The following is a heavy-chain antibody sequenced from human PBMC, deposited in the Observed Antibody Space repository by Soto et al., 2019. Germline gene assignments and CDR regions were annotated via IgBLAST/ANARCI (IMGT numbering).Heavy chain of an antibody. D-gene: IGHD1-26*01. CDR2: IYYSGST. V-gene: IGHV4-30-4*01. CDR3: ARAEGYLGGGYYYYYGMDV. J-gene: IGHJ6*02. Sequence: QVQLQESGPGLVKPSQTLSLTCTVSGGSISSGDYYWSWIRQPPGKGLEWIGYIYYSGSTYNPSLKSRVTISVDTSKNQFSLNLSSVTAADTAVYYCARAEGYLGGGYYYYYGMDVWGQGTTVTVSS. CDR1: GGSISSGDYY.